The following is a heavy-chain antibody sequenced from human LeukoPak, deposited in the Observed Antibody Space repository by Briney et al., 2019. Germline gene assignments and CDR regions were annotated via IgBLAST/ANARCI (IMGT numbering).Heavy chain of an antibody. CDR1: GGSISSGGYY. J-gene: IGHJ3*02. Sequence: SQTLSLTCTVSGGSISSGGYYWSWIRQHPGKGLEWIGYIYYSGSTYYNPSPKSRVTISVDTSKNQFSLKLSSVTAADTAVYYCARGLDPRVGIAAAGLAFDIWGQGTMVTVSS. CDR3: ARGLDPRVGIAAAGLAFDI. V-gene: IGHV4-31*03. CDR2: IYYSGST. D-gene: IGHD6-13*01.